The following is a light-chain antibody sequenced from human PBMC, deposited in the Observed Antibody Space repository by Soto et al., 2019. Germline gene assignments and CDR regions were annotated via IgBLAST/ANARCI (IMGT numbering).Light chain of an antibody. J-gene: IGKJ1*01. CDR1: QSVSNN. CDR3: QQYNKWPLT. V-gene: IGKV3-15*01. Sequence: EILLTQSPGTLSLSPGEISTLSCRSSQSVSNNYLAWYQQKPGQAPRLLIYGASTRATGIPVRFSGSASGTEFTLTISSLQSEDFTVYYCQQYNKWPLTFGQGTKVDIK. CDR2: GAS.